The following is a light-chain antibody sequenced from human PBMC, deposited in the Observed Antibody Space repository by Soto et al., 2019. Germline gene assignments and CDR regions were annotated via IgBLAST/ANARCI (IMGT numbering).Light chain of an antibody. Sequence: EIVLTQSPATLSLSPGERATLSCRATQNIRTYLAWYQQKPGQAPRLLIYDAYKRATGIPARFTGSGSGTDFTLTISSLEPEDFAVYYCQQRSVPVTFGPGTKVDIK. CDR2: DAY. CDR1: QNIRTY. J-gene: IGKJ3*01. V-gene: IGKV3-11*01. CDR3: QQRSVPVT.